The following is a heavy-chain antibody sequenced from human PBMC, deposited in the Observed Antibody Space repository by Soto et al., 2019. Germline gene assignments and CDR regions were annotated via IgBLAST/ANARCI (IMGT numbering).Heavy chain of an antibody. CDR3: AKGPTLVFPQLGN. D-gene: IGHD2-2*01. CDR2: ISGGATST. J-gene: IGHJ4*02. V-gene: IGHV3-23*01. Sequence: EVQLLESGGGLVQPGGSLRLSCAASGFTFSNFAMSWVRQAPGKGLEWVSAISGGATSTYYADIVKGRFNISRDNSKSPLSLQMNGLRVEDTALYYCAKGPTLVFPQLGNWGPGTLVTVSP. CDR1: GFTFSNFA.